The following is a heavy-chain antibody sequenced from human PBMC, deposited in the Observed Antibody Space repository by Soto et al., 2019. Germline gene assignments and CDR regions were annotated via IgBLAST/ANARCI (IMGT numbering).Heavy chain of an antibody. J-gene: IGHJ2*01. CDR2: IIPIFGTA. CDR3: ARVRCSSTSCYPRRWYFDL. D-gene: IGHD2-2*01. CDR1: GGTFSSYA. V-gene: IGHV1-69*01. Sequence: QVQLVQSGAEVKKPGSSVKVSCKASGGTFSSYAISWVRQAPGQGLEWMGGIIPIFGTADYAQKFQGRVTITADESTSTAYMELSSLRSEDTAVYYCARVRCSSTSCYPRRWYFDLWGRGTLVTVSS.